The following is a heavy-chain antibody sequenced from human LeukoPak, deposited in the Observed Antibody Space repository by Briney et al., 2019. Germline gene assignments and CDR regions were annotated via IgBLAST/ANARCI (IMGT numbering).Heavy chain of an antibody. CDR2: INTNTGNP. CDR3: ASGGRDYGSGIGAFDI. J-gene: IGHJ3*02. D-gene: IGHD3-10*01. CDR1: GYTFTGYY. V-gene: IGHV7-4-1*02. Sequence: ASVKVSCKASGYTFTGYYMHWVRQAPGQGLEWMGWINTNTGNPTYAQGFTGRFVFSLDTSVSTAYLQISSLKAEDTAVYYCASGGRDYGSGIGAFDIWGQGTMVTVSS.